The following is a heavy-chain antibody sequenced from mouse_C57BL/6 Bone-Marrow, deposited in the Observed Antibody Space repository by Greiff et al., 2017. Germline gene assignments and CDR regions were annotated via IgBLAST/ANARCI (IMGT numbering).Heavy chain of an antibody. Sequence: EVQLVESGPGLVKPSQSLSLTCSVTGYSLTSGYYWNWFRQFPGNKLEWLGYISYYGNNNYNPALKNRISITRDTSKNQFFLKLNSVTTEYTATYYCASGTQFSAMDYWGRGTSVTVTS. J-gene: IGHJ4*01. CDR1: GYSLTSGYY. CDR3: ASGTQFSAMDY. CDR2: ISYYGNN. V-gene: IGHV3-6*01.